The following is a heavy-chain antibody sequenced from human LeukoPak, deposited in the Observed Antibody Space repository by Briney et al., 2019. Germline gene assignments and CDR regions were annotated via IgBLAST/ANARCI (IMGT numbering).Heavy chain of an antibody. CDR1: GFTFSSYG. Sequence: AGGSLRLSCAASGFTFSSYGMHWVRQAPGKGLEWVAFIRYDGSNKYYADSVKGRFTISRDNSKNTLYLQMNSLRAEDTAVYYCAKGHHIVVVPAAMDYWGQGTLVTVSS. CDR3: AKGHHIVVVPAAMDY. D-gene: IGHD2-2*01. CDR2: IRYDGSNK. J-gene: IGHJ4*02. V-gene: IGHV3-30*02.